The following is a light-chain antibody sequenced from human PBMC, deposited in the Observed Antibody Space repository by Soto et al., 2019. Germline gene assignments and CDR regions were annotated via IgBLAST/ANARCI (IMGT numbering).Light chain of an antibody. CDR3: QSYDSSRNVL. J-gene: IGLJ2*01. V-gene: IGLV1-40*01. CDR1: SSNIGAGYD. CDR2: GNS. Sequence: QSVLTQPPSVSGAPGQRVTISCTGSSSNIGAGYDVHWYQQLPGTAPKLLIYGNSNRPSGVPDRFSGSKSGTSASLAITGLQAEHEAEYYCQSYDSSRNVLFGEGTKLTVL.